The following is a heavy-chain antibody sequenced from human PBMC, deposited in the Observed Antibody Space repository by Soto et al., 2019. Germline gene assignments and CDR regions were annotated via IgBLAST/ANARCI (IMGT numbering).Heavy chain of an antibody. Sequence: SQTLSVTCTVAGGSSSSGGYYRSWIRQHPGKGLEWIGYIYYSGSTYYNPSLKSRVTISVDTSKNPFSLKLSSVTAADTAVYYCARDGGPLDYWGQGTLVTVSS. CDR3: ARDGGPLDY. J-gene: IGHJ4*02. CDR2: IYYSGST. D-gene: IGHD3-3*01. V-gene: IGHV4-31*03. CDR1: GGSSSSGGYY.